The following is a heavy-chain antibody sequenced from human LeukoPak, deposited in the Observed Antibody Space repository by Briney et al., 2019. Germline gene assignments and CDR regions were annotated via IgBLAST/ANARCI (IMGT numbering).Heavy chain of an antibody. CDR2: INHSGST. V-gene: IGHV4-34*01. CDR1: GGSFSGYY. D-gene: IGHD2-15*01. Sequence: SETLSLTCAVYGGSFSGYYWSWISQPPGKGLEWIGEINHSGSTNYNPSLKSRVTISVDTSKNQFSLKLSSVTAADTAVYYCARWGSYCSGGSCYSSTYYYFDYWGQGTLVTVSS. CDR3: ARWGSYCSGGSCYSSTYYYFDY. J-gene: IGHJ4*02.